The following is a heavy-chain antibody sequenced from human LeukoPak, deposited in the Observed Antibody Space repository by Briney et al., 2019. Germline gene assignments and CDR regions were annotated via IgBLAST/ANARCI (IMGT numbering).Heavy chain of an antibody. V-gene: IGHV4-59*01. CDR1: GGSISSYY. D-gene: IGHD5-24*01. J-gene: IGHJ5*02. CDR3: ARDNSVRDEAWWFNP. CDR2: IYYSGRT. Sequence: SETLSLTCNVSGGSISSYYWSWIRQPPGKGLEWIGYIYYSGRTNYNPSLKSRVTISVDTSKNQFSLKLSSVTAADTAVYYCARDNSVRDEAWWFNPWGQGTLVTVSS.